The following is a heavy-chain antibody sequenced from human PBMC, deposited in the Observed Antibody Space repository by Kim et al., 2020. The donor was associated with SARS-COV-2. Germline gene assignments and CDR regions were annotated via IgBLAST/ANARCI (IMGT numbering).Heavy chain of an antibody. CDR3: ARYRSTILSSYDY. D-gene: IGHD5-12*01. J-gene: IGHJ4*02. Sequence: YHASLKGRVTISVNTSKNQFSLKLSSVAAADTAVYYCARYRSTILSSYDYWGQGTLVTVSS. V-gene: IGHV4-30-2*05.